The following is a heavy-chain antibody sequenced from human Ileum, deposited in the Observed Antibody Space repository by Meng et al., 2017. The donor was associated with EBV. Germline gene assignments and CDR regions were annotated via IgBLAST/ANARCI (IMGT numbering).Heavy chain of an antibody. CDR1: GASIRGSRYY. V-gene: IGHV4-39*07. D-gene: IGHD3-9*01. J-gene: IGHJ4*02. CDR2: TYYSGST. Sequence: QLQPQDAGPGLVNASETLSLTCTVSGASIRGSRYYWGWIRQPPGKGLEWIGSTYYSGSTNYNPSLKSRVTISVDTSKNQFSLNLSSVTAADTAVYYCARGDILTGYWYYFDYWGQGILVTVSS. CDR3: ARGDILTGYWYYFDY.